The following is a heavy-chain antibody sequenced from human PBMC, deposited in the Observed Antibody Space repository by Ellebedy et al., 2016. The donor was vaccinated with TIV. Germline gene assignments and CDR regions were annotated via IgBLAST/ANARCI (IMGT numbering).Heavy chain of an antibody. CDR2: ISSSSSYI. CDR1: GFTFSSYT. J-gene: IGHJ6*02. D-gene: IGHD3-10*01. Sequence: GGSLRLSCAASGFTFSSYTMNWVRQAPGKGLEWVSSISSSSSYIYSADSVKGRFTISRDNAKNSLYLQMNSLRTEDTAVYYCTTDLITMVRGVIFYGMDVWGQGTTVTVSS. CDR3: TTDLITMVRGVIFYGMDV. V-gene: IGHV3-21*03.